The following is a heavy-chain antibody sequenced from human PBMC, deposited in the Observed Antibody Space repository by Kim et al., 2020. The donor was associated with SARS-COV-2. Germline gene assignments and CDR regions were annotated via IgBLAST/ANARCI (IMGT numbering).Heavy chain of an antibody. V-gene: IGHV3-53*01. Sequence: EADSVKGRFTISRYNSKNTVYLQMNSLTVEDTAEDFCARDGGGPAYWFFNLWGRGTQVSVSS. CDR3: ARDGGGPAYWFFNL. D-gene: IGHD2-15*01. J-gene: IGHJ2*01.